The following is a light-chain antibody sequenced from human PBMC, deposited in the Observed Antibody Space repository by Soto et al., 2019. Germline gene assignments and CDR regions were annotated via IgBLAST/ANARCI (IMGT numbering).Light chain of an antibody. J-gene: IGKJ4*01. Sequence: EIVLTQAPATLSLSPGERATLTCRASQSVNSYLTWYQQKPGQAPRLRIYDASNRATGIPGRFSGSGSGTDFTLTISSLEPEDFAVYYCQQRTNWRLTFGGGTKVEIQ. CDR2: DAS. V-gene: IGKV3-11*01. CDR1: QSVNSY. CDR3: QQRTNWRLT.